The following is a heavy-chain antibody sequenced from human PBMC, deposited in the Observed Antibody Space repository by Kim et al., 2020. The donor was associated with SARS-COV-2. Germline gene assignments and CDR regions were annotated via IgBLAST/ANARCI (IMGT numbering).Heavy chain of an antibody. V-gene: IGHV3-21*01. Sequence: ADSVKGRFTISRDNAKNSLYLQMNSLRAEDTAVYYCASPGAAEYYYGMDVWGQGTTVTVSS. D-gene: IGHD6-13*01. CDR3: ASPGAAEYYYGMDV. J-gene: IGHJ6*02.